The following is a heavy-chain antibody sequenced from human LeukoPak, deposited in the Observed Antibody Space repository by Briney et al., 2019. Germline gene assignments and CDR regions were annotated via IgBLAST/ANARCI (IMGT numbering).Heavy chain of an antibody. V-gene: IGHV3-23*01. CDR3: ARDGDTSSNYSIFDF. J-gene: IGHJ3*01. Sequence: GGSLRLSCAASGFTFSSNAMSWVRQAPGKGLEWVSAISGRGDSTYYADSMKGRFTISRDNSKNTLNLQMNSLRAEDTAVHYCARDGDTSSNYSIFDFWGQGTMVTVSS. CDR2: ISGRGDST. CDR1: GFTFSSNA. D-gene: IGHD3-22*01.